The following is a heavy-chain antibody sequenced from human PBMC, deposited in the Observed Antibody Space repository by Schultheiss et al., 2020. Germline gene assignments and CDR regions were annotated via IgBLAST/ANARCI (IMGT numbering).Heavy chain of an antibody. CDR3: ARVDQYCSSTSCPPRLDYYYYYMDV. Sequence: SETLSLTCSISWDSVSSNSAAWNWIRQSPSRGLEWLGRTYYRSKWYNDYAVSVKSRITIKPDTSKNQFSLQLNSVTPEDTAVYYCARVDQYCSSTSCPPRLDYYYYYMDVWGKGTTVTVSS. J-gene: IGHJ6*03. V-gene: IGHV6-1*01. CDR1: WDSVSSNSAA. D-gene: IGHD2-2*01. CDR2: TYYRSKWYN.